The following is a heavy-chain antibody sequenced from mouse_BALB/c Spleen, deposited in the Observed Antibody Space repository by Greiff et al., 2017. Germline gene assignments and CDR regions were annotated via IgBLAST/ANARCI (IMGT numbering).Heavy chain of an antibody. V-gene: IGHV3-2*02. J-gene: IGHJ2*01. Sequence: VQLQQSGPGLVKPSQSLSLTCTVTGYSITSDYAWNWIRQFPGNKLEWMGYISYSGSTSYNPSLKSRISITRDTSKNQFFLQLNSVTTEDTATYYCARGKRFDYWGQGTTLTVSS. CDR3: ARGKRFDY. CDR2: ISYSGST. CDR1: GYSITSDYA.